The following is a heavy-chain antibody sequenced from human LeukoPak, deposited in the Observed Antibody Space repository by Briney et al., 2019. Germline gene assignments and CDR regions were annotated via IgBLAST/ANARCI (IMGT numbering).Heavy chain of an antibody. CDR3: AREGVLRSGGYSYGKYYYMDV. D-gene: IGHD5-18*01. V-gene: IGHV3-20*04. CDR2: INWNGGST. Sequence: PGGSLRLSCAASGFTFDDYGMSWVRQAPGKGLEWVSGINWNGGSTGYADSVKGRFTISRDNAKNSLYLQMNSLRAEDTALYYCAREGVLRSGGYSYGKYYYMDVWGKGTTVTVSS. J-gene: IGHJ6*03. CDR1: GFTFDDYG.